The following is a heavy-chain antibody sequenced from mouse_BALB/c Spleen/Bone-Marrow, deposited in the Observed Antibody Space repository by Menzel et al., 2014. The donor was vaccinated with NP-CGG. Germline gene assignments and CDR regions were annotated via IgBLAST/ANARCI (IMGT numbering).Heavy chain of an antibody. J-gene: IGHJ2*01. CDR2: IRNKANGYTT. Sequence: EVKVVESGGGLVQPGGSLRLSCAPSGFTFTDYYMNWVRQPPGKALEWLGFIRNKANGYTTEYSASVKGRFTISRDNSQSILYLQMNIQRAEDSATYYCARLGRGYFDYWGQGTTLTVSS. CDR1: GFTFTDYY. CDR3: ARLGRGYFDY. V-gene: IGHV7-3*02. D-gene: IGHD4-1*01.